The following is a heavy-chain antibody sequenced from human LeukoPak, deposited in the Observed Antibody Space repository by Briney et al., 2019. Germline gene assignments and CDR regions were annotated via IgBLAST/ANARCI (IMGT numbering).Heavy chain of an antibody. J-gene: IGHJ3*02. CDR1: GGSISSSSYY. V-gene: IGHV4-39*07. CDR2: IYYSGST. Sequence: SETLSLTCTVSGGSISSSSYYWGWIRQPPGKGLEWIGSIYYSGSTYYNPSLKSRVTISVDTSKSQFSLKLSSVTAADTAVYYCARQVVAATDAFLLGAFDIWGQGTMVTVSS. CDR3: ARQVVAATDAFLLGAFDI. D-gene: IGHD2-15*01.